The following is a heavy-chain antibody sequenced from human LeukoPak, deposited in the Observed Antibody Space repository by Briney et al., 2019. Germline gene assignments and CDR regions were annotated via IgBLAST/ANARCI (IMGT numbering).Heavy chain of an antibody. J-gene: IGHJ4*02. V-gene: IGHV4-38-2*01. CDR3: ARQVEQWGPPDY. D-gene: IGHD6-19*01. Sequence: PSETLSLTCAVSGYSISSGYYWGWIRQPPGKGLEWIGSIYHSGSTYYNPSLKSRVTISVDTSKNQFSLKLSSVTAADTAVYYCARQVEQWGPPDYWGQGTLVTVSS. CDR2: IYHSGST. CDR1: GYSISSGYY.